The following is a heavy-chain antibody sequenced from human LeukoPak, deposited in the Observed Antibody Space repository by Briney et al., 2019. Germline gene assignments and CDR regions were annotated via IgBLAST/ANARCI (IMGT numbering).Heavy chain of an antibody. J-gene: IGHJ5*02. CDR3: ARDYYGSWSYYP. Sequence: SETLSLTCAVYGGSLSDYYWSWIRQPPGKGLEWIGEISHSGSTNYNPSLKSRVTMSIDTSNNQFSLKLSSVTAADTAVYYCARDYYGSWSYYPWGQGTQVAVSS. CDR2: ISHSGST. CDR1: GGSLSDYY. D-gene: IGHD3-10*01. V-gene: IGHV4-34*01.